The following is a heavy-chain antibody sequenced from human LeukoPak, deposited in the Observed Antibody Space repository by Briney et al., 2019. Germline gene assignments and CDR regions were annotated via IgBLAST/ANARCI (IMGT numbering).Heavy chain of an antibody. D-gene: IGHD3-22*01. CDR3: ARDLNYYDSSGYQNLDY. J-gene: IGHJ4*02. V-gene: IGHV3-11*01. Sequence: GGSLRLSCAASGFPFSDYYMGWMRQAPGKRLEWVSFITGSGKTTYYADSVKGRFTISRDNVKNSLYLQMNSLRAEDTAVNYCARDLNYYDSSGYQNLDYWGQGTLVTVSS. CDR2: ITGSGKTT. CDR1: GFPFSDYY.